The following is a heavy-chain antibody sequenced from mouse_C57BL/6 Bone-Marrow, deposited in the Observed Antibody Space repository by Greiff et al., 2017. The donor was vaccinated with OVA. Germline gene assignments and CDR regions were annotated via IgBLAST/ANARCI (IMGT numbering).Heavy chain of an antibody. CDR3: ARPGDYDGYWFAY. CDR2: FHPYNDDT. V-gene: IGHV1-47*01. Sequence: QVQLKESGAELVKPGASVKMSCTASGYTFTTYPIEWMKQNHGKSLEWIGNFHPYNDDTKYNEKFKGKATLTVEKSSSTVYLELSRLTSDDSAVYYCARPGDYDGYWFAYWGQGTLVTVSA. D-gene: IGHD2-4*01. J-gene: IGHJ3*01. CDR1: GYTFTTYP.